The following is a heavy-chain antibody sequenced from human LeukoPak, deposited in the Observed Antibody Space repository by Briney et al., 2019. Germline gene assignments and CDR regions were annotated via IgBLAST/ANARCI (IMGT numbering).Heavy chain of an antibody. CDR3: ANDAPGTTGTTAVGTYGMDV. Sequence: SVKVSCKASGGTFSSYAISWVRQAPGQGLEWMGRIIPILGIANCAQKFQGRVTITADKSTSTAYMELSSLRPEDTAVYYCANDAPGTTGTTAVGTYGMDVWGQGTTVTVSS. CDR1: GGTFSSYA. J-gene: IGHJ6*02. V-gene: IGHV1-69*04. D-gene: IGHD1-1*01. CDR2: IIPILGIA.